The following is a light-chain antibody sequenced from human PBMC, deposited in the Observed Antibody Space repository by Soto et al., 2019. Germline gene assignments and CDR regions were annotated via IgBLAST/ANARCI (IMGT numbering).Light chain of an antibody. J-gene: IGLJ2*01. Sequence: QSALTQPASVSGSPGQSITISCTGTSSDVGAYNYVSWYQQHPGKAPKVMIYEVSNRPSGVSNRFSGSKSGNTASLTISGLQAEDEADYYCSSYTSSNTEVFGGGTKLTVL. CDR2: EVS. V-gene: IGLV2-14*01. CDR1: SSDVGAYNY. CDR3: SSYTSSNTEV.